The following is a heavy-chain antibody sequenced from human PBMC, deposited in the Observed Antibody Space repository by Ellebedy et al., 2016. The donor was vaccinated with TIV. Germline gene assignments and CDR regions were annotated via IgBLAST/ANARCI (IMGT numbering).Heavy chain of an antibody. Sequence: GESLKISCAASGFTFSSYWMSWLRQAPGKGLEWVANIRQDGSEKYSVDSVKGRFTISRDNAKNSLYLQMNSLRAEDTGVYYCARDSEGPSFYWGQGTLVTLSS. V-gene: IGHV3-7*01. CDR3: ARDSEGPSFY. CDR1: GFTFSSYW. D-gene: IGHD1-26*01. J-gene: IGHJ4*02. CDR2: IRQDGSEK.